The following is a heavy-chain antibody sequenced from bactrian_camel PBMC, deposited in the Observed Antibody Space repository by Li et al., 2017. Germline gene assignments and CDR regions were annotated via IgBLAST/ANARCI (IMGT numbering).Heavy chain of an antibody. CDR2: ITASGTT. D-gene: IGHD7*01. V-gene: IGHV3S1*01. CDR3: AKGRPRLGLVAAELD. Sequence: HVQLVESGGDSVQPGGSLKLSCVASGFPFSPNHMSWVRQPPGQKLEWVSSITASGTTSYSNAVRGRFTISRDNAKNTLYLQMDSLRTDDTATYYCAKGRPRLGLVAAELDRGQGTQVTVS. J-gene: IGHJ4*01. CDR1: GFPFSPNH.